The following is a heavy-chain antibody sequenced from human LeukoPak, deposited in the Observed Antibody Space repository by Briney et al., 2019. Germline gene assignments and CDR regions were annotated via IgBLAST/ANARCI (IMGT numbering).Heavy chain of an antibody. D-gene: IGHD1-26*01. CDR2: ISSSSSYI. Sequence: GGSLRLSCAASGFTFSSYSMNWVRQAPGKGLEWVSSISSSSSYIYYADSVKGRFTISRDNAKNSLHLQMNSLRAEDTAVYYCARVLTVGATTDAFDIWGQGTMVTVSS. CDR3: ARVLTVGATTDAFDI. J-gene: IGHJ3*02. V-gene: IGHV3-21*01. CDR1: GFTFSSYS.